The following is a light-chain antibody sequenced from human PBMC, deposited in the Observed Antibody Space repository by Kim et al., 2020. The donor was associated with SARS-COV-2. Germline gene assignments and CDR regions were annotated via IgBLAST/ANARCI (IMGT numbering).Light chain of an antibody. CDR1: KLGDKY. Sequence: SYELTQPPSVSVSPGQTASITCSGDKLGDKYACWYQQKPGQSPVLVIYQDSKRPSGIPERFSGSNSGNTATLTISGTQAMDEADYYCQAWDSRTVVF. J-gene: IGLJ2*01. V-gene: IGLV3-1*01. CDR2: QDS. CDR3: QAWDSRTVV.